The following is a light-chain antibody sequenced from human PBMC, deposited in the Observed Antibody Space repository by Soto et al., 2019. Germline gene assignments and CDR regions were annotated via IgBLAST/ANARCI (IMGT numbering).Light chain of an antibody. CDR3: AAWDDSLSGPSYV. V-gene: IGLV1-40*01. Sequence: QSVLAPPPSGSGAPGQRVTISCTGSSSNIGAGYDVHWYQQLPGTAPKLLIYGNSHRPSGVPDRFSGSKSGTSASLAISGLRSEDEADYYCAAWDDSLSGPSYVFGTGTKVTVL. J-gene: IGLJ1*01. CDR2: GNS. CDR1: SSNIGAGYD.